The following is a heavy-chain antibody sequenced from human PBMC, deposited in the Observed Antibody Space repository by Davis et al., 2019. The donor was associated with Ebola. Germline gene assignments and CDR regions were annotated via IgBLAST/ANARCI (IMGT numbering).Heavy chain of an antibody. V-gene: IGHV4-34*01. D-gene: IGHD6-6*01. CDR3: ARTGEKQLVRTWYFDL. CDR1: GFTFSSYA. J-gene: IGHJ2*01. CDR2: INHSGST. Sequence: ESLKISCAASGFTFSSYAMSWVRQPPGKGLEWIGEINHSGSTNYNPSLKSRVTISVDTSNNQFSLTRNSVTGADTAVYYCARTGEKQLVRTWYFDLWGRGTLVTVSS.